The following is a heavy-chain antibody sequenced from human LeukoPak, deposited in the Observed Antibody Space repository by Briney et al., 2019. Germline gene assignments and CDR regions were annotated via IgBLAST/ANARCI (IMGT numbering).Heavy chain of an antibody. CDR2: TSYDGSNK. J-gene: IGHJ4*02. V-gene: IGHV3-30*03. CDR3: ARGSYSSGPSRPFDY. D-gene: IGHD6-19*01. CDR1: GFTFSSYG. Sequence: PGGSLRLSCAASGFTFSSYGMHWVRQAPGKGLEWVAVTSYDGSNKYYADSVKGRFTISRDNSKNTLYLQMNSLRAEDTAVYYCARGSYSSGPSRPFDYWGQGTLVTVSS.